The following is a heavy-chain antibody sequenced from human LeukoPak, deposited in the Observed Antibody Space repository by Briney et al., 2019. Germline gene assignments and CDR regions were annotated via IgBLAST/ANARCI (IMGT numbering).Heavy chain of an antibody. CDR3: ARTIANHFDY. D-gene: IGHD4/OR15-4a*01. CDR2: IYHSGST. V-gene: IGHV4-31*03. Sequence: PSETLSLTCTASGGSISSGSFYWSWIRQHPGKGLEWIGYIYHSGSTYYNPSLKSRVTISLDTSKNQLSLKLSSVTAADTAVFYCARTIANHFDYWGQGTLVTVSS. CDR1: GGSISSGSFY. J-gene: IGHJ4*02.